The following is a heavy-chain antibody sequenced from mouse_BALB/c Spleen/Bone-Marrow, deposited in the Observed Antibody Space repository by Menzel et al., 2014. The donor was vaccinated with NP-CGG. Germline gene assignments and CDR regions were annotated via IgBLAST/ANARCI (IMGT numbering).Heavy chain of an antibody. J-gene: IGHJ3*01. CDR1: GYTFTSYY. Sequence: VQVVESGAELVKPGASVKLSCKASGYTFTSYYMYWVKQRPGQGLEWIGEINPSNGGTNFNEKFKSKATLTVDKSSSTAYMQLSSLTSEDSAVYYCTRSNGNWFAYWGQGTLVTVSA. D-gene: IGHD2-1*01. V-gene: IGHV1S81*02. CDR3: TRSNGNWFAY. CDR2: INPSNGGT.